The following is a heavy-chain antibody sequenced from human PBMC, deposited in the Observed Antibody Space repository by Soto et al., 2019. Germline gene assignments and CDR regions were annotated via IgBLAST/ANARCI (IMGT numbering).Heavy chain of an antibody. J-gene: IGHJ6*02. CDR3: ARTYCSSTSCPYYYGMDV. Sequence: QVQLVQSGAEVKKPGSSVKVSCKASGGTFSSYAISWVRQAPAQGLEWMGGIIPIFATANYAQKFQDRVTITADESTSTAYMELSSLRSEDTAVYYCARTYCSSTSCPYYYGMDVWGQGTTVTVSS. V-gene: IGHV1-69*01. CDR1: GGTFSSYA. CDR2: IIPIFATA. D-gene: IGHD2-2*01.